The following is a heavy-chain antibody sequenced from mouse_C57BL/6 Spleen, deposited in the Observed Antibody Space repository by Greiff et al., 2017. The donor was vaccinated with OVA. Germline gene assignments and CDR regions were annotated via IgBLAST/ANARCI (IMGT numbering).Heavy chain of an antibody. J-gene: IGHJ4*01. D-gene: IGHD2-3*01. Sequence: QVQLQQPGAELVMPGASVKLSCKASGYTFTSYWMHWVKQRPGQGLEWIGEIDPSDSYTNYNQQFKGKSTLTVDKSSSTAYMQLSSLTSEDSAVYYCARSRRWLLHAMDYWGQGTSVTVSS. CDR2: IDPSDSYT. V-gene: IGHV1-69*01. CDR3: ARSRRWLLHAMDY. CDR1: GYTFTSYW.